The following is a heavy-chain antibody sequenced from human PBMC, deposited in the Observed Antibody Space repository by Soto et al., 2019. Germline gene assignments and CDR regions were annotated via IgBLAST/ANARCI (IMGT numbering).Heavy chain of an antibody. D-gene: IGHD3-10*01. CDR2: ISRSSTGI. J-gene: IGHJ6*02. CDR1: GFTFSLYS. CDR3: ARAVTWGLDV. Sequence: EVQLVESGGGLVQPGGSLRLSCAASGFTFSLYSMSWVRQAPGKGLEWVSYISRSSTGIHYADSVNGRFTISRDDASNPMHLQMNGLRDGDTAVYYCARAVTWGLDVWGQGTTVSISS. V-gene: IGHV3-48*02.